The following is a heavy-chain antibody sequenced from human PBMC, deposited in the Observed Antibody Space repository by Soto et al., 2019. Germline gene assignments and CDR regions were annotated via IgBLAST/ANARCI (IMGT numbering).Heavy chain of an antibody. D-gene: IGHD2-15*01. CDR3: ASVVVAATAVYYYGMDV. J-gene: IGHJ6*02. V-gene: IGHV1-69*01. CDR2: IIPNFGTA. CDR1: GGTFSSYA. Sequence: QVQLVQSGAEVKKPGSSVKVSCKASGGTFSSYAISWVRQAPGQGLEWMGGIIPNFGTANYAQKFQGRVTITADESTSTAYMELSSLRSEDTAVYYCASVVVAATAVYYYGMDVWGQGTTVTVSS.